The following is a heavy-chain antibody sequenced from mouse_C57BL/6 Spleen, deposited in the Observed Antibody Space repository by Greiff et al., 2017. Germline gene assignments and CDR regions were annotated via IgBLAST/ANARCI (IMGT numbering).Heavy chain of an antibody. V-gene: IGHV3-6*01. Sequence: EVQLQQSGPGLVKPSQSLSLTCSVTGYSITSGYYWNWIRQFPGNKLEWMGYISYDGSNNYNPSLKNRISITRDTSKNQFFLKLNSVTTEDTATYYCARAFYGSRGYFDYWGQGTTLTVSS. J-gene: IGHJ2*01. CDR1: GYSITSGYY. CDR2: ISYDGSN. D-gene: IGHD1-1*01. CDR3: ARAFYGSRGYFDY.